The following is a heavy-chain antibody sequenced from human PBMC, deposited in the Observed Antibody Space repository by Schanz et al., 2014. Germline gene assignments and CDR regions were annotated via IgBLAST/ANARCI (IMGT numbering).Heavy chain of an antibody. J-gene: IGHJ3*02. CDR2: ISGSGAST. V-gene: IGHV3-23*01. CDR3: AKGRFGELSAFDI. CDR1: GFTLSNYA. Sequence: EMQLLESGGGLAQPGGSLRLSCAASGFTLSNYAMSWVRQAPGKGLEWVSGISGSGASTYYADSVKGRFTISRDNSKNTVYLQMNSLRPGDTAVYYCAKGRFGELSAFDIWGQGTMVTVSS. D-gene: IGHD3-10*01.